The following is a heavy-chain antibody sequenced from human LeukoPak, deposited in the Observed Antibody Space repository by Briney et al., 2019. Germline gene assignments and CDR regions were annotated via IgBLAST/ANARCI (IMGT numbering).Heavy chain of an antibody. J-gene: IGHJ6*03. CDR2: IIPIFGTA. Sequence: SVKVSCKASGGTFSSYAISWVRQAPGQGLEWMGGIIPIFGTANYAQKFQGRVTITTDESTSTAYMELSSLRSEDTAVYYCARARITGTTRGYYYYMDVWGKGTTVTDSS. V-gene: IGHV1-69*05. CDR3: ARARITGTTRGYYYYMDV. CDR1: GGTFSSYA. D-gene: IGHD1-7*01.